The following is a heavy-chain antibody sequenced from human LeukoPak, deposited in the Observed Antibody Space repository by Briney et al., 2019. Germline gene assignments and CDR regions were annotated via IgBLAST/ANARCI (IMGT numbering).Heavy chain of an antibody. CDR1: GFTFSDYY. Sequence: GGSLRLSCAASGFTFSDYYMSWIRQAPGKGLEWVSYISSSGSTIYYADSVKGRFTISRDNAKNSLYLQMNSLRAEDTAVYYCAKGRTLSNYYDSSGYFYYYYGMDVWGQGTTVTVSS. CDR3: AKGRTLSNYYDSSGYFYYYYGMDV. J-gene: IGHJ6*02. CDR2: ISSSGSTI. D-gene: IGHD3-22*01. V-gene: IGHV3-11*01.